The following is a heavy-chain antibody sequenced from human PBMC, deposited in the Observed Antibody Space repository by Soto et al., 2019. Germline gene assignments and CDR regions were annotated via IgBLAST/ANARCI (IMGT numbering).Heavy chain of an antibody. CDR2: IYYSGST. D-gene: IGHD5-18*01. V-gene: IGHV4-39*01. Sequence: PSETLSLTCTVSGGSISSSSYYWGWIRQPPGKGLEWIGSIYYSGSTYYNPSLKSRVTISVDTSKNQFSLKLSSVTAADTAVYYCARLGPQLRLFGPHDYWGQGTLVTVSS. CDR1: GGSISSSSYY. J-gene: IGHJ4*02. CDR3: ARLGPQLRLFGPHDY.